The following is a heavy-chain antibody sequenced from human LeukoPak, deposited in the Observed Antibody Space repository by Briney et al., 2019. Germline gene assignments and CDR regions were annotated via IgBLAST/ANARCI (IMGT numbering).Heavy chain of an antibody. CDR2: IYHNGDT. Sequence: SETLSLTCTVSGGSISSGGYYWSWIRQPPGKGLEWIGYIYHNGDTYYNPSLKSRVTISVDTSKNQFSLKLSSVTAADTAVYCCAREVTMVRGVKLGWFDPWGQGTLVTVSS. D-gene: IGHD3-10*01. J-gene: IGHJ5*02. CDR1: GGSISSGGYY. CDR3: AREVTMVRGVKLGWFDP. V-gene: IGHV4-30-2*01.